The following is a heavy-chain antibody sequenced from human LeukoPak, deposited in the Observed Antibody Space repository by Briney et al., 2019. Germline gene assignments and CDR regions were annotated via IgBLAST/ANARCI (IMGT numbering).Heavy chain of an antibody. J-gene: IGHJ4*02. CDR3: ASRLTGTGDHDY. Sequence: GGSLRLSCAASGFTFSSYSMNWVRQAPGKGLEWVSSISSSSSYIYYADSVKGRFTISRDNAKNSLYLQMNSLRAEDTAVYYCASRLTGTGDHDYWGQGTLVTVSS. D-gene: IGHD7-27*01. CDR1: GFTFSSYS. V-gene: IGHV3-21*01. CDR2: ISSSSSYI.